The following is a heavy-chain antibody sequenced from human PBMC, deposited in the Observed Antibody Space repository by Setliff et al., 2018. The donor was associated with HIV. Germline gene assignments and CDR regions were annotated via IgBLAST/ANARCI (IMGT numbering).Heavy chain of an antibody. D-gene: IGHD3-22*01. J-gene: IGHJ4*02. V-gene: IGHV4-34*01. CDR3: AMGSSGYPFDY. Sequence: PSETLSLTCAVYGGSFSGYYWTWIRQTPGKGLEWIGEITHIGSTTHTPSLRSRVSMSVDTSKKQFSLNLSSVTAVDTAVYYCAMGSSGYPFDYWGQGSLVTVSS. CDR1: GGSFSGYY. CDR2: ITHIGST.